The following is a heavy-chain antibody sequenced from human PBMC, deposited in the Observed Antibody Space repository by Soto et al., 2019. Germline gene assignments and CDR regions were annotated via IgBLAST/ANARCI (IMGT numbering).Heavy chain of an antibody. V-gene: IGHV4-61*01. J-gene: IGHJ4*02. CDR3: ARSLDFWSGYNPDY. CDR1: GGSVSSGSYY. CDR2: IYYSGST. D-gene: IGHD3-3*01. Sequence: TLTLTCTVSGGSVSSGSYYWSWIRQPPGKGLEWIGYIYYSGSTNYNPSLKSRVTISVGTSKNQFSLKLSSVTAADTAVYYCARSLDFWSGYNPDYWGQGTLVTVSS.